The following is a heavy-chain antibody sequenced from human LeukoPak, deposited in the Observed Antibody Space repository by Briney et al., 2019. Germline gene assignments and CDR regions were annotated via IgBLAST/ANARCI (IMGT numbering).Heavy chain of an antibody. CDR2: IYCSGST. Sequence: SETLSLTCTVSGGSISSYYWSWIRQPPGKGLEWIGYIYCSGSTNYNPSLKSRVTISVDTSKNQFSLKLSSVTAADTAVYYCARAGYCSSTSCSAYYYYYYMDVWGKGTTVTVSS. J-gene: IGHJ6*03. CDR3: ARAGYCSSTSCSAYYYYYYMDV. CDR1: GGSISSYY. D-gene: IGHD2-2*01. V-gene: IGHV4-59*01.